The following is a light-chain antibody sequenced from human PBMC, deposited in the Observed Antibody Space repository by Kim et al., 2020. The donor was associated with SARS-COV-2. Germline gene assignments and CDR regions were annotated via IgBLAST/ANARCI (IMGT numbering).Light chain of an antibody. CDR1: QSNGTR. Sequence: YVGDGVTIACRESQSNGTRLNWYQQRPVKAPKLLIYAASSLQSVVPSRFSGTGSGTDFTLTISSLQPEDFSTYYCQQSHSTPWLTFGGGTKVDIK. V-gene: IGKV1-39*01. J-gene: IGKJ4*01. CDR2: AAS. CDR3: QQSHSTPWLT.